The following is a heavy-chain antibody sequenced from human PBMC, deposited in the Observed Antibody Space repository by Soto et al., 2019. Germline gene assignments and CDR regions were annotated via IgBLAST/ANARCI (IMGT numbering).Heavy chain of an antibody. D-gene: IGHD2-21*02. CDR3: ESLGPHCGGDWQTDAFDI. CDR1: GGSISSSSYY. V-gene: IGHV4-39*01. J-gene: IGHJ3*02. Sequence: QLQLQESGPGLVKPSETLSLTCTVSGGSISSSSYYWGWIRQPPGKGLEWIGSIYYSGSTYYNPSLKSRVTISVDTSKTQFSLKLCSVTAADKAVYYCESLGPHCGGDWQTDAFDIWGQGTMVTVSS. CDR2: IYYSGST.